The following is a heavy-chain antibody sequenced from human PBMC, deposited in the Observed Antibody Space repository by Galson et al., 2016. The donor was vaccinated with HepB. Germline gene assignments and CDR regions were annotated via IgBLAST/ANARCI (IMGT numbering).Heavy chain of an antibody. CDR2: ISRTSSSK. CDR1: GFSFSSYS. V-gene: IGHV3-21*01. Sequence: SLRLSCAASGFSFSSYSMNWVRQAPGKGLEWVSPISRTSSSKHYADSVKGRSTISRDNAKNSLFLQMNSLTVEDTAVYYCARDTKDFWLWGQRSLVTVSS. CDR3: ARDTKDFWL. J-gene: IGHJ4*02. D-gene: IGHD3-3*01.